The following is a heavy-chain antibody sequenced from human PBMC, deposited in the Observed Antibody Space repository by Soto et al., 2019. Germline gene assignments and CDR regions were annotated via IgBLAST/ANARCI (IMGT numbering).Heavy chain of an antibody. D-gene: IGHD4-17*01. CDR2: ISSSGSTI. CDR1: GFTFSDYY. J-gene: IGHJ4*02. Sequence: PGGSLRLSCAASGFTFSDYYMSWIRQAPGKGLEWVSYISSSGSTIYYADSVKGRFTISRDNAKNSLYLQTNSLRAEDTAVYYCARDFSTVTTSETNFDYWGQGTLVTVSS. CDR3: ARDFSTVTTSETNFDY. V-gene: IGHV3-11*01.